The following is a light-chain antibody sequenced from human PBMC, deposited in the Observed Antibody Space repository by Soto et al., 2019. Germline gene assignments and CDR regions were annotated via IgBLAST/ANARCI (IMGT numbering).Light chain of an antibody. J-gene: IGKJ4*01. CDR3: LQHNTSPLT. CDR1: QGINNY. CDR2: AAS. V-gene: IGKV1-17*03. Sequence: DIEMTQSPSAVSASVGDRVTITCRASQGINNYLAWFQQKPGKAPKRLIYAASTLQTGVPSRFSGSGSGTAFTLTISSLQPEDFATYYCLQHNTSPLTFGGGNKVEIK.